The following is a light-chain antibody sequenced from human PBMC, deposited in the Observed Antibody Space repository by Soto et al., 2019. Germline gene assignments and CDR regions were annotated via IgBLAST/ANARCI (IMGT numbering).Light chain of an antibody. CDR3: SSYTDTTTRYV. CDR1: SSDVGSYNY. CDR2: DVT. J-gene: IGLJ1*01. Sequence: QSALTQPASVSGSPGQSITISCTGTSSDVGSYNYVSWYRQHPGKAAQLLIYDVTHRPAGVSSRFSGSKSDNTASLTISWLQAEDEADYYCSSYTDTTTRYVFGSGTKLTVL. V-gene: IGLV2-14*03.